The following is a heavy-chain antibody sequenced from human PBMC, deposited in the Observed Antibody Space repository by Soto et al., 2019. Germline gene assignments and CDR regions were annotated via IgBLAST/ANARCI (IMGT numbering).Heavy chain of an antibody. Sequence: ASVKVSCKASGYTFTGYYMHWVRQAPGQGLEWMGWINPNSGGTNYAQKFQGRVTMTRDTSISTAYMELSRLRSDDTAVYYCARDIAVGGYYYYGMDVWGQGTTVTV. CDR2: INPNSGGT. CDR3: ARDIAVGGYYYYGMDV. J-gene: IGHJ6*02. CDR1: GYTFTGYY. D-gene: IGHD6-19*01. V-gene: IGHV1-2*02.